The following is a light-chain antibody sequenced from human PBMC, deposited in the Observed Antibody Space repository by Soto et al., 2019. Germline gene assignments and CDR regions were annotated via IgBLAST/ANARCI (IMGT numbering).Light chain of an antibody. CDR3: QHYNSYSEA. CDR2: KAS. CDR1: QSISRW. Sequence: DIQMTQSPSSLSASVGDRVPINCRASQSISRWLAWHQQKPGKAPKLLIYKASTLKSGVPSRFSGSGSGTEFTLTISSLQPDDFATYCCQHYNSYSEALGQGTKVDI. J-gene: IGKJ1*01. V-gene: IGKV1-5*03.